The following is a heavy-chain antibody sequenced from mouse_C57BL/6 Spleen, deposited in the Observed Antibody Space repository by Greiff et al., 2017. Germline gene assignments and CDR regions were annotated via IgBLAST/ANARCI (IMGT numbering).Heavy chain of an antibody. CDR2: IHPNSGST. CDR1: GYTFTSYW. D-gene: IGHD3-2*02. V-gene: IGHV1-64*01. J-gene: IGHJ3*01. Sequence: QVQLKQPGAELVKPGASVKLSCKASGYTFTSYWMHWVKQRPGQGLEWIGMIHPNSGSTNYNEKFKSKATLTVDKSSSTAYMQLSSLTSEDSAVYYCARDSSGYSWFAYWGQGTLVTVSA. CDR3: ARDSSGYSWFAY.